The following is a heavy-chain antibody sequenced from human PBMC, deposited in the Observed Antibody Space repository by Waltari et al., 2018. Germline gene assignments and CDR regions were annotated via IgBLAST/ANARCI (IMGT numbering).Heavy chain of an antibody. D-gene: IGHD3-3*01. J-gene: IGHJ5*02. Sequence: QVQLVQSGAEVKKPGASVKVSCKASGYTFTDYYVHWVRQAPGQGLGWMGCITPNRGARRSAQKFSGRVTLTRDTSITTAYMELSSLTSDDTAVYYCAKDQSKAPMVLFGVSISEWFDPWGQGTLVTVSS. CDR2: ITPNRGAR. CDR1: GYTFTDYY. V-gene: IGHV1-2*02. CDR3: AKDQSKAPMVLFGVSISEWFDP.